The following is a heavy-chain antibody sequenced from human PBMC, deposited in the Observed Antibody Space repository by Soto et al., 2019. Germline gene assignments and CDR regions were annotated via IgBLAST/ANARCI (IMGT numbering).Heavy chain of an antibody. CDR3: ATDLHHSGWYRLGENPRDY. CDR2: FDPEDGET. D-gene: IGHD6-19*01. Sequence: GASVKVSCKVSGYTLTEFSMHWVRQAPGKGLEWMGGFDPEDGETIYAQKFQGRVTMTEDTSTDTAYMELSSLRSEDTAVYYCATDLHHSGWYRLGENPRDYWGQGTLVTVSS. CDR1: GYTLTEFS. J-gene: IGHJ4*02. V-gene: IGHV1-24*01.